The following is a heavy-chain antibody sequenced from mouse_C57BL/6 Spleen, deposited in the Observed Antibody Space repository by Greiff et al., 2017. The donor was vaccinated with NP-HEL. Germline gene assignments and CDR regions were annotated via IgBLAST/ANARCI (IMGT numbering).Heavy chain of an antibody. Sequence: VQLQQPGAELVMPGASVKLSCTASGYTFTSYWMPWVKQRPGQGLAWIGEIDPSDSYTNYNQKFKGKSTLTVDKSSSTAYMQLSSLTSEDSAVYYCARSYYGSSSLYDYWGQGTTLTVSS. CDR1: GYTFTSYW. V-gene: IGHV1-69*01. CDR3: ARSYYGSSSLYDY. CDR2: IDPSDSYT. D-gene: IGHD1-1*01. J-gene: IGHJ2*01.